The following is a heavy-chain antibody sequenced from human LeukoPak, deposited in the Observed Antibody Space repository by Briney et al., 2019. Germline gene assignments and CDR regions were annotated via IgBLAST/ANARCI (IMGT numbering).Heavy chain of an antibody. D-gene: IGHD6-19*01. J-gene: IGHJ4*02. CDR1: GFVFSDYA. CDR2: ISGNGVAT. Sequence: GGSLRLSWSASGFVFSDYAMHWARQAPGKGLEYLSGISGNGVATYYVDSVQGRFTVSRDNSKTTLYLQINSLRREDTAFYYCIKDRGSSGWDFDSWGQGTLLTVSS. V-gene: IGHV3-64D*06. CDR3: IKDRGSSGWDFDS.